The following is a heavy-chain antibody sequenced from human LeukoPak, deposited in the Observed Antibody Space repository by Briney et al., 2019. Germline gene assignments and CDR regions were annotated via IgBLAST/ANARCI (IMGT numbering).Heavy chain of an antibody. CDR3: ARSIAAAGDFDY. CDR2: ISSGSSYI. J-gene: IGHJ4*02. Sequence: GGSLRLSCAASGFTFSTYSMNWVRQAPGKGLEWVSSISSGSSYIYYADSLKGRFTISRDNAENSLYPQMNSLRAEDTAVYYCARSIAAAGDFDYWGQGTLVTVSS. V-gene: IGHV3-21*01. D-gene: IGHD6-13*01. CDR1: GFTFSTYS.